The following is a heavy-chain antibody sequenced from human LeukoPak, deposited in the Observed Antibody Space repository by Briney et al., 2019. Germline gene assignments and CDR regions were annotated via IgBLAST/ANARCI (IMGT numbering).Heavy chain of an antibody. D-gene: IGHD3-10*01. J-gene: IGHJ4*02. Sequence: ASVKVSCKASGYTFTSYGISWVRQAPGQGLEWMGWISAYNGNTNYAQKLQGRVTMTTDTSTSTAYMELRSLRSDDTAVYYCARDSPFRGVTYFDYWGQGTLVTVPS. CDR1: GYTFTSYG. CDR2: ISAYNGNT. CDR3: ARDSPFRGVTYFDY. V-gene: IGHV1-18*04.